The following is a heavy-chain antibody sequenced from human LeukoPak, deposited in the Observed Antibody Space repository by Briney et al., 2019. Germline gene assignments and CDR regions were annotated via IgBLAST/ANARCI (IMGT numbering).Heavy chain of an antibody. V-gene: IGHV3-11*06. D-gene: IGHD2-2*01. J-gene: IGHJ4*02. CDR3: ANHFACGSTSCPPFDY. Sequence: PGGSLRLSCAASGFTFSDYYMSWIRQAPGKGLEWVSSISDSSFYIYYADSVEGRFTISRDNAKNSLYLQMNSLRAEDTGVYYCANHFACGSTSCPPFDYWGQGTLVTVSA. CDR2: ISDSSFYI. CDR1: GFTFSDYY.